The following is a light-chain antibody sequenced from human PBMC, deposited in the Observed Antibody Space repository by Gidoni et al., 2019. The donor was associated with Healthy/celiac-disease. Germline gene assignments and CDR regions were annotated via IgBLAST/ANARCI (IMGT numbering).Light chain of an antibody. CDR2: WAS. J-gene: IGKJ1*01. Sequence: DIVMTQSPDSLAVSLGERATINCKSSQSVLYSSNNKNYLAWYQHKPGPPPKLLIYWASTRESGVPYRFRGSGSGTDFTLTISSLQAEDVAVYYCQQYYSTPWTFGQGTKVEIK. V-gene: IGKV4-1*01. CDR3: QQYYSTPWT. CDR1: QSVLYSSNNKNY.